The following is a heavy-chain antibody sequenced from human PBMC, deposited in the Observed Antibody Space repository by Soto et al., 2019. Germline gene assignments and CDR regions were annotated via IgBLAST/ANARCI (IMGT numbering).Heavy chain of an antibody. V-gene: IGHV4-39*01. CDR3: ARRGDNWNDSYGMDV. CDR1: GGSISSSSYY. CDR2: IYYSGST. J-gene: IGHJ6*02. Sequence: QLQLQESGPGLVKPSETLSLTCTVSGGSISSSSYYWGWIRQPPGKGLEWIGSIYYSGSTYYNPSLKSRVTISVDTSKNQFPLKLSSVTAADTAVYYCARRGDNWNDSYGMDVWGQGTTVTVSS. D-gene: IGHD1-1*01.